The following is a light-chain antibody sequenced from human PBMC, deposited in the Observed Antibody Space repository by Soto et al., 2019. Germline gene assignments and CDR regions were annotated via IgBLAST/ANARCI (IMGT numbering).Light chain of an antibody. J-gene: IGKJ4*01. Sequence: EIVLTQSPATLSLSPGDRAALSCVASQSVSSSYLAWYQQKPGLAPRLLIYDASSRATGIPDRFSGSGSGTDFTLTISRLEPEDFAVYYCQQYGSSPFPFGGVGKV. CDR3: QQYGSSPFP. V-gene: IGKV3D-20*01. CDR1: QSVSSSY. CDR2: DAS.